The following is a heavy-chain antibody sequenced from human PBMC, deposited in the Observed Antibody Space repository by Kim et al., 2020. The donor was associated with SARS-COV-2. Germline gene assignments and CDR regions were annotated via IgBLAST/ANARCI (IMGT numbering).Heavy chain of an antibody. CDR1: GFTFSSYE. CDR3: ARGGELLWFGEQYYFDY. Sequence: GGSLRLSCAASGFTFSSYEMNWVRQAPGKGLEWVSYISSSGSTIYYADSVKGRFTISRDNAKNTLYLQMNSLRAEDTAVYYCARGGELLWFGEQYYFDYWGQGNLV. D-gene: IGHD3-10*01. V-gene: IGHV3-48*03. CDR2: ISSSGSTI. J-gene: IGHJ4*02.